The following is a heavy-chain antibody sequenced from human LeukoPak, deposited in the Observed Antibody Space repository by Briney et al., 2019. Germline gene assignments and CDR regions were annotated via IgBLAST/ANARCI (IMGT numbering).Heavy chain of an antibody. CDR3: ATAPAAADSC. CDR1: GFTFSNSW. J-gene: IGHJ4*02. CDR2: INRDGSKK. V-gene: IGHV3-7*01. Sequence: GGSLRLSCAASGFTFSNSWMTWVRQAPGKGLEWVANINRDGSKKTYVDSVKGRFTISRDNAKNSVYLLMNSLRGEDTAVYYCATAPAAADSCWVQGTLVAVSS. D-gene: IGHD6-13*01.